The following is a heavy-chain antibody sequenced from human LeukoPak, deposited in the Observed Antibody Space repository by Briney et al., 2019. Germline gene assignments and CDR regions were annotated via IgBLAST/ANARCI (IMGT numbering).Heavy chain of an antibody. D-gene: IGHD1-7*01. CDR3: TTGDWNYDYFDY. CDR1: GFTFSSYG. Sequence: PGGSLRLSCAASGFTFSSYGMHWVRQAPGKGLEWVAVIWYDGSNKYYADSVKGRFTISRDNSKNTLYLQMNSLKTEDTAVYYCTTGDWNYDYFDYWGQGTLVTVSS. CDR2: IWYDGSNK. J-gene: IGHJ4*02. V-gene: IGHV3-33*01.